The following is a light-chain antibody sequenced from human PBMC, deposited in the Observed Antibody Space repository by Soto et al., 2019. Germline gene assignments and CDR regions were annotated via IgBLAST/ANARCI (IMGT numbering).Light chain of an antibody. V-gene: IGKV1-33*01. CDR2: DAS. CDR1: QDISNY. Sequence: DIQMTQSPSSLSASVGDRVTITCQASQDISNYLNWYQQKPGKAPKLLIYDASNLETGVPSRFSGSGSGTDFTFTISSLQPEDIATYYCQQYHSFSFTFGQGTKVDIK. J-gene: IGKJ2*01. CDR3: QQYHSFSFT.